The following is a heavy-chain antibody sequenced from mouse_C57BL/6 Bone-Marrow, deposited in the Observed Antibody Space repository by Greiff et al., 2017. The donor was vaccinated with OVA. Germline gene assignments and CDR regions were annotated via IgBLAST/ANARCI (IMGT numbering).Heavy chain of an antibody. CDR1: GYTFTSYW. D-gene: IGHD2-4*01. V-gene: IGHV1-69*01. CDR3: ARGRGEYDGYFGV. CDR2: IDPSDSYT. Sequence: QVQLQQPGAELVMPGASVKLSCKASGYTFTSYWMHWVKQRPGQGLEWIGEIDPSDSYTNYNQKFKGKSTLTVDKSSSTAYMRLRSLTSEDSAVYYWARGRGEYDGYFGVWGTGTTVTVSS. J-gene: IGHJ1*03.